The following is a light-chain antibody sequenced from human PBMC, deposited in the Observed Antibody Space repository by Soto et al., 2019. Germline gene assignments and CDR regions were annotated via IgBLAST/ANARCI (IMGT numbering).Light chain of an antibody. CDR2: AAS. J-gene: IGKJ1*01. CDR3: QLANSFPQT. CDR1: QGISSW. V-gene: IGKV1-12*01. Sequence: DIQMTQSPSSVSASVGDRVTMTCRASQGISSWLVWYQQKAGKAPNLLIYAASKLQSGVPSRFSGSGSGTDFTLTICRLQPEDAATYYCQLANSFPQTFGQGTKVEIK.